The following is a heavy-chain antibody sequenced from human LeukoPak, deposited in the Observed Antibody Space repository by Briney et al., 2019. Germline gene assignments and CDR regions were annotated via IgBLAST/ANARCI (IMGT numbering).Heavy chain of an antibody. J-gene: IGHJ4*02. D-gene: IGHD6-6*01. V-gene: IGHV4-38-2*02. Sequence: PSETLSLTCTVSGYSISSGYYWGWIRQPPGKGLEWIGSIYHSGSTYYNPSLKSRVTISVDTSKNQFSLKLSSVTAADTAVYYCARVGYSSSSGLGIYYFDYWGQGTLVTVSS. CDR1: GYSISSGYY. CDR2: IYHSGST. CDR3: ARVGYSSSSGLGIYYFDY.